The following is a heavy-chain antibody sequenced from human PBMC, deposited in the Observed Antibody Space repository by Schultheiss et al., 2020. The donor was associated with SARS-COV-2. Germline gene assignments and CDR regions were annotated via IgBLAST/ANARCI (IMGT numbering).Heavy chain of an antibody. CDR1: GYTFTGYY. CDR2: ISPYNGNT. Sequence: ASVKVSCKASGYTFTGYYMHWVRQAPGQGLEWMGWISPYNGNTNYAQKLQGRVTMTTDTSTSTAYMELRSLRSDDTAVYYCARDPHPPGYEGFWGQGTLVTVSS. V-gene: IGHV1-18*04. D-gene: IGHD5-12*01. J-gene: IGHJ4*02. CDR3: ARDPHPPGYEGF.